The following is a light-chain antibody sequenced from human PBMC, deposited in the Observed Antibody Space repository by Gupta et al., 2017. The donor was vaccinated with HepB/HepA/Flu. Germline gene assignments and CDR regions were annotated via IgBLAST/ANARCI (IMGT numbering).Light chain of an antibody. V-gene: IGLV2-23*02. CDR2: EVS. Sequence: QSALTQPASVSGSPGQSITISCTGTSGDVGNFDLVSWYQQHPGKAPKLMIYEVSKRPSGVSNRFSGSKSGNTASLTISGLQAEDEADYYCCSYAGSSTWVFGGGTKLTVL. J-gene: IGLJ3*02. CDR3: CSYAGSSTWV. CDR1: SGDVGNFDL.